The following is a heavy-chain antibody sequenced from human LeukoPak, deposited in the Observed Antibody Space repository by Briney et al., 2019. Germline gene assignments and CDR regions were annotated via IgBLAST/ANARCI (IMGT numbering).Heavy chain of an antibody. CDR2: IYYSGST. J-gene: IGHJ4*02. D-gene: IGHD3-10*01. V-gene: IGHV4-39*07. Sequence: SETLSLTCTVSGGSISSSSYYWGWIRQPPGKGLEWIGSIYYSGSTYYNPSLKSRVTISVDTSKNQFSLKLSSVTAADTAVYYCARDRGVRGVNWGQGTLVTVSS. CDR1: GGSISSSSYY. CDR3: ARDRGVRGVN.